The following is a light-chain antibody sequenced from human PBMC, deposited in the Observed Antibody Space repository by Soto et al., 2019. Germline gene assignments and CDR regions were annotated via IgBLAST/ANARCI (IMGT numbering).Light chain of an antibody. CDR2: GSS. CDR3: QQYGGSPPLT. Sequence: EIVLTQSPGTLSLSPGERATLSCRASRSVSNTYLAWYQQKPGQAPRLLIYGSSSSATGIPDRFSGSGSGTDFTLTISRLDPEDFGVYYCQQYGGSPPLTFGGGTKVEIK. J-gene: IGKJ4*01. CDR1: RSVSNTY. V-gene: IGKV3-20*01.